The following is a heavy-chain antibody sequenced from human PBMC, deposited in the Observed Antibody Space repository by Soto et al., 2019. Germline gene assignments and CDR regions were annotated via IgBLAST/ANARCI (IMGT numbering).Heavy chain of an antibody. CDR3: ARGLDLVIAAAGTMAVRFDY. V-gene: IGHV4-34*01. J-gene: IGHJ4*02. D-gene: IGHD6-13*01. CDR2: INHSGST. CDR1: GGSFSGYY. Sequence: PSETLSLTCAVYGGSFSGYYWSWIRQPPGKGLEWIGEINHSGSTNYNPSLKSRVTISVDTSKNQFSLKLSSVTAADTAVYYCARGLDLVIAAAGTMAVRFDYWGQGTLVTVSS.